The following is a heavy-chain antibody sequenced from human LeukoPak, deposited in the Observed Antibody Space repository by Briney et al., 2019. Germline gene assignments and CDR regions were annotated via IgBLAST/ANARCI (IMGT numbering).Heavy chain of an antibody. J-gene: IGHJ5*02. CDR2: ISGSCDIT. Sequence: GGSLRLSCAASGFTFSSYAMSWVRQAPGKGLEWVSSISGSCDITYSADSVKGRFTISRDNSKNTVYLQMNSLRVEDTAVYYCAKDGRTYYYGSGSYFGWFGPWGQRTLVTVSS. D-gene: IGHD3-10*01. CDR1: GFTFSSYA. V-gene: IGHV3-23*01. CDR3: AKDGRTYYYGSGSYFGWFGP.